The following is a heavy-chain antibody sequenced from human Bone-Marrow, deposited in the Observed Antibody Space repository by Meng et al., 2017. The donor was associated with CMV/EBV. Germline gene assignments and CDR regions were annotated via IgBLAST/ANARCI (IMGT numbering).Heavy chain of an antibody. D-gene: IGHD6-19*01. CDR1: GGSMSSSNW. Sequence: VSGGSMSSSNWWSWVRQPPGKGLEWIGEIYHSGSTNYNPSLKSRVTISVDKSKNQFSLRLSSVTAADTAVYYCARGGVAGRESLYYYWGQGTLVTVSS. V-gene: IGHV4-4*02. CDR3: ARGGVAGRESLYYY. J-gene: IGHJ4*02. CDR2: IYHSGST.